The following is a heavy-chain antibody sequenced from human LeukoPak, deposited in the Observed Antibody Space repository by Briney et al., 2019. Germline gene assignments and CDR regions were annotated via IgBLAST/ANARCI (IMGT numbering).Heavy chain of an antibody. CDR2: ISGSGGST. J-gene: IGHJ4*02. D-gene: IGHD6-13*01. CDR1: GFTFSSYA. V-gene: IGHV3-23*01. Sequence: PGGSLRLSCAASGFTFSSYAMSWVRQAPGKGVEWVSAISGSGGSTYYADSVKGRFTISRDNSKNTLYLQMNSLRAEDTAVYYCAARLYSSSWYGRGNYFDYWGQGTLVTVSS. CDR3: AARLYSSSWYGRGNYFDY.